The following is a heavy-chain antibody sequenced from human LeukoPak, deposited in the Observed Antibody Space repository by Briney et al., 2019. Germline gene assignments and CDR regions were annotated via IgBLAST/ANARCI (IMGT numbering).Heavy chain of an antibody. CDR3: ARVLGRALITMVRGVRYGMDV. V-gene: IGHV3-30*03. CDR1: GFTFSSYS. J-gene: IGHJ6*02. D-gene: IGHD3-10*01. Sequence: GGSLRLSCAASGFTFSSYSMNWVRQAPGKGLEWVAVISYDGSNKYYADSVKGRFTISRDNSKNTLYLQMNSLRAEDTAVYYCARVLGRALITMVRGVRYGMDVWGQGTTVTVSS. CDR2: ISYDGSNK.